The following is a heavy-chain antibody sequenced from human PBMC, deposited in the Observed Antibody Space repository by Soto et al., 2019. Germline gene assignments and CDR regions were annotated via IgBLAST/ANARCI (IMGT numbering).Heavy chain of an antibody. CDR3: AKGGYCSGGSCYPYYYYYMDV. CDR2: ISGSGGST. CDR1: GFTFSTYT. Sequence: GGSLRLSCAASGFTFSTYTMNWVRQAPGKGLEWVSAISGSGGSTYYADSVKGRFTISRDNSKNTLYLQMNSLRAEDTAVYYCAKGGYCSGGSCYPYYYYYMDVWDKGTTVTVSS. D-gene: IGHD2-15*01. J-gene: IGHJ6*03. V-gene: IGHV3-23*01.